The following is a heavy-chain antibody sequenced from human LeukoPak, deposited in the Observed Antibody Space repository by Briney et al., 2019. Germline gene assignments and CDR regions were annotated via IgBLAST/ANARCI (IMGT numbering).Heavy chain of an antibody. J-gene: IGHJ4*02. CDR3: ARVGGSSWCVYFDY. V-gene: IGHV3-21*01. CDR2: ISSSSSYI. CDR1: GFTFSSYS. D-gene: IGHD6-13*01. Sequence: KAGGSLRLSCAASGFTFSSYSMNWVRQAPGKGLEWVSSISSSSSYIYYADSVKGRFTISRDNAKNSLYLQMNSLRAEDTAVYYCARVGGSSWCVYFDYWGQGTLVTVSS.